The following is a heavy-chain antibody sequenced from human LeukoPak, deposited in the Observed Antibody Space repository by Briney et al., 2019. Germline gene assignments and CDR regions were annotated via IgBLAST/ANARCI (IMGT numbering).Heavy chain of an antibody. CDR1: GFTFSSYD. V-gene: IGHV3-23*01. CDR2: ISGSGGST. Sequence: PGGSLRLSCAVSGFTFSSYDMNWVRQAPGTGLEWVSSISGSGGSTYYADSVKGRFTISRDNSKSTLYLQMNSLRAEDTAVYYCVKSYFASGSPWAPDFWGQGTLVTVSS. CDR3: VKSYFASGSPWAPDF. J-gene: IGHJ4*02. D-gene: IGHD3-10*01.